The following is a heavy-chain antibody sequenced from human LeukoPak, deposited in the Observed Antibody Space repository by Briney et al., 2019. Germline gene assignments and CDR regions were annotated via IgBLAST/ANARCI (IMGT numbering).Heavy chain of an antibody. CDR1: GGSISSGSYY. Sequence: PSQTLSLTCTVSGGSISSGSYYWSWIRQPAGKGLEWIGRIYTSGSTNYNPSLKSRVTISVDTSKNQFSLKLSSVTAADTAVYYCARDVRSGFLEWLGYYGMDVWGQGTTVTVSS. D-gene: IGHD3-3*01. CDR3: ARDVRSGFLEWLGYYGMDV. CDR2: IYTSGST. V-gene: IGHV4-61*02. J-gene: IGHJ6*02.